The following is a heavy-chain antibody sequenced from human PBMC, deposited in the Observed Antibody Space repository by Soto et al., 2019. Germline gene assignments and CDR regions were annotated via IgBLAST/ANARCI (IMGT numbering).Heavy chain of an antibody. CDR1: GFTFSGSA. D-gene: IGHD1-26*01. Sequence: GSLRLSCAASGFTFSGSAMHWVRQASGKGLEWVGRIRSKANSYATAYAASVKGRFTISRDDSKNTAYLQMNSLKTEDTAVYYCTRRRSGSYHFDYWGQGTRVTVSS. CDR2: IRSKANSYAT. CDR3: TRRRSGSYHFDY. J-gene: IGHJ4*02. V-gene: IGHV3-73*01.